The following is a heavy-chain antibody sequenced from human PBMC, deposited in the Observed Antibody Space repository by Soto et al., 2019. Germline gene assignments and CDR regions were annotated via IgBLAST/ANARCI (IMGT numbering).Heavy chain of an antibody. CDR2: ISGGGGSTI. D-gene: IGHD3-22*01. V-gene: IGHV3-11*01. J-gene: IGHJ4*02. CDR3: ASVRGYYDSSGFDY. CDR1: GFTFSDYY. Sequence: QVQLVESGGGLVKPGGSLRLSCAASGFTFSDYYMSWIRQAPGKGLEWISYISGGGGSTIEYADSVKGRFTISRDNAKKSLYLQMNSLRAEDTAVYYCASVRGYYDSSGFDYWGQGTLVTVSS.